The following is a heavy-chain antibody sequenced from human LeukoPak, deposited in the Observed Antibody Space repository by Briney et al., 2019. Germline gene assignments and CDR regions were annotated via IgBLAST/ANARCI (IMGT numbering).Heavy chain of an antibody. D-gene: IGHD3-10*01. J-gene: IGHJ4*02. CDR2: IIPIFGTA. CDR1: GGTFSSYA. Sequence: GSSVKVSCKASGGTFSSYAISWVRQAPGQGLEWMGGIIPIFGTANYAQKFQGRVTIPADKSTSTAYMELSSLRSEDTAVYYCASAEGSGSAFLDYWGQGTLVTVSS. V-gene: IGHV1-69*06. CDR3: ASAEGSGSAFLDY.